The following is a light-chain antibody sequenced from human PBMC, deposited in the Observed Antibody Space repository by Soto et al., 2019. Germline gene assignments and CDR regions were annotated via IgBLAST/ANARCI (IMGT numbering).Light chain of an antibody. CDR3: SSYADSTLL. J-gene: IGLJ2*01. CDR2: EVS. CDR1: NIDVGGYNY. Sequence: QSVLTQPPSASGSPGPSVSISLPGTNIDVGGYNYVSWYQQPPGKAPKLMIDEVSKRPSGVPDRFSGSNSGNTASLIVSGLQAEDEADYYCSSYADSTLLFGGGTKVTVL. V-gene: IGLV2-8*01.